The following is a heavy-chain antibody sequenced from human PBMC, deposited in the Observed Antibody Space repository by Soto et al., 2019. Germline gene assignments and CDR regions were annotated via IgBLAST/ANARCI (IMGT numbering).Heavy chain of an antibody. CDR1: WYTLTRYD. D-gene: IGHD5-12*01. V-gene: IGHV1-8*01. Sequence: GASVKVSCKASWYTLTRYDINLVGQAPGQGLEWMGWMNPNSGNTGYAQKFQGRVTMTRNTSISTAYMELSSLRSEDTAVYYCAIRGYSGYDLSPLFYWGQGTLVTVSS. CDR2: MNPNSGNT. CDR3: AIRGYSGYDLSPLFY. J-gene: IGHJ4*02.